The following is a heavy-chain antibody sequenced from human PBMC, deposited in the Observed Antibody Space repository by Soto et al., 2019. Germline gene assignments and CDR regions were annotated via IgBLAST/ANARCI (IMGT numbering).Heavy chain of an antibody. CDR1: GFTFSDYY. CDR2: ISSSSSYT. CDR3: ARVITEGARGGTYYYYGMDV. J-gene: IGHJ6*02. D-gene: IGHD1-26*01. Sequence: QVQLVESGGGLVKPGGSLRLSCAASGFTFSDYYMSWIRQAPGKGLEWVSYISSSSSYTNYADSVKGRFTISRDNAKNSLYLQMNSLRAEDTAVYYCARVITEGARGGTYYYYGMDVWGQGTTVTVSS. V-gene: IGHV3-11*06.